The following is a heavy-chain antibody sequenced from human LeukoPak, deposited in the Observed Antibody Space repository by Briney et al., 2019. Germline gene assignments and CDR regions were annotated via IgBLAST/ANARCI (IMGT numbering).Heavy chain of an antibody. CDR1: GFTFSSYS. CDR2: ISSSSSYI. CDR3: AKDPGAYDYVWGSYRPPDY. D-gene: IGHD3-16*02. V-gene: IGHV3-21*04. J-gene: IGHJ4*02. Sequence: GGSLRLSCAASGFTFSSYSMNWVRQAPGKGLEWVSSISSSSSYIYYADSVKGRFTISRDNSKNTLYLQMNSLRAEDTAVYYCAKDPGAYDYVWGSYRPPDYWGQGTLVTVSS.